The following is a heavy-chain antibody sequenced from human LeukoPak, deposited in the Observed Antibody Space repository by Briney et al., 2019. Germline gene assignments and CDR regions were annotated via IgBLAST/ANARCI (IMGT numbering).Heavy chain of an antibody. J-gene: IGHJ4*02. Sequence: GGSLRLSCAASGFTFNNYAMNWVRQAPGKGLEWVSAISGSGGNTYYADSVKGRFTVSRDNSKNTLYVQMKSLRAEDTAVYYCSKYFVVVPGHVNYFDSWGQGTLVTVSS. V-gene: IGHV3-23*01. CDR2: ISGSGGNT. CDR3: SKYFVVVPGHVNYFDS. CDR1: GFTFNNYA. D-gene: IGHD2-21*02.